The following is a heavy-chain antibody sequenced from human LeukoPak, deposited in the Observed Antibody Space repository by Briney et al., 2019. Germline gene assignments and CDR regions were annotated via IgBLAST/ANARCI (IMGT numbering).Heavy chain of an antibody. CDR1: GFNFNTYG. CDR2: IWHDGSDE. J-gene: IGHJ5*02. V-gene: IGHV3-33*01. CDR3: AGEVVRDVSGVDYTWLDP. D-gene: IGHD2-8*01. Sequence: GGSLRLSCAASGFNFNTYGMHWDRQTPGKGLEWVAVIWHDGSDEYYADSVKGRFTISRDNSKSLVYLQMDSLRDEDTAVYYCAGEVVRDVSGVDYTWLDPWGQGTLVFVS.